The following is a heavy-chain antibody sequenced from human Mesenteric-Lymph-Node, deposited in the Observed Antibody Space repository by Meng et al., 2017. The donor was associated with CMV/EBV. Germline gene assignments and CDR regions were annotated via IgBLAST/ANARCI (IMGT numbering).Heavy chain of an antibody. Sequence: QVQLQQWGAGLLKPSETLSLTCSVYGGSFSAYYWSWIRQPPGKGLEWIGEINHSGSTNYNPSLKRRINISVDTSKDKFSLKLTSVTAADTAVYFCASLATLNNTKDKIPSGYWGQGTLVTVSS. CDR2: INHSGST. J-gene: IGHJ4*02. V-gene: IGHV4-34*01. CDR1: GGSFSAYY. D-gene: IGHD2-2*01. CDR3: ASLATLNNTKDKIPSGY.